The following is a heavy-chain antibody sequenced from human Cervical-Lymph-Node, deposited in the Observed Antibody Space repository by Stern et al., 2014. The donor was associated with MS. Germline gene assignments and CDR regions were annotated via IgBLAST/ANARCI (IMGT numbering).Heavy chain of an antibody. J-gene: IGHJ4*02. D-gene: IGHD3-3*01. CDR1: GGTFSSYA. Sequence: QVQLVQSGAEVQKPGSSVKVSCKASGGTFSSYAISWVRPAPGQGLEWMGGIIPIFGTANYAQKFQGRVTITADESTSTAYMELSSLRSEDTAVYYCARAPEWFRRIYYFDYWGQGTLVTVSS. V-gene: IGHV1-69*01. CDR2: IIPIFGTA. CDR3: ARAPEWFRRIYYFDY.